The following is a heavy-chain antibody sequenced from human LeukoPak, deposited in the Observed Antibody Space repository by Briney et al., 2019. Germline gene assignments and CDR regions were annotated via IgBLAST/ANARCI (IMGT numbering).Heavy chain of an antibody. D-gene: IGHD3-10*01. CDR1: GFTFSSYS. CDR3: AKGGYYYGSGVTSVLCDY. J-gene: IGHJ4*02. CDR2: ISSSSSYI. V-gene: IGHV3-21*04. Sequence: PGGSLRLSCAASGFTFSSYSMNWVRQAPGKGLEWVSSISSSSSYIYYADSVKGRFTVSRDNAKNSLYRQMNSLRAEDTALYYCAKGGYYYGSGVTSVLCDYWGQGTLVTVSS.